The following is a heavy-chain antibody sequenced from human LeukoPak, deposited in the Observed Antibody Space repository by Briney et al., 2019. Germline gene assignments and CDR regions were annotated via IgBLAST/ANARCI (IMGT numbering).Heavy chain of an antibody. Sequence: GESLKISCKGSGYSFTSYWIGWVRQMPGKGLEWMGIIFPGDSRTRYSPSFEGQVTISADKSISTAYFQWSSLQASDTAMYYCARFRGLGTYDAFHIWGQGTMVTVSS. J-gene: IGHJ3*02. CDR3: ARFRGLGTYDAFHI. D-gene: IGHD3-10*01. CDR1: GYSFTSYW. CDR2: IFPGDSRT. V-gene: IGHV5-51*01.